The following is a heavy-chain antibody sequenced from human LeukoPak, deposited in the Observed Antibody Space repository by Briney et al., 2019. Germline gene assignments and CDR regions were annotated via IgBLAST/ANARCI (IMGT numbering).Heavy chain of an antibody. J-gene: IGHJ4*02. D-gene: IGHD5-18*01. V-gene: IGHV4-59*08. CDR3: ARHGSYGSYGYDYFDD. Sequence: SETLSLTCTVSIGSINSYYWMWIRQPPGKGREGIGYIYYSGSTNYNPSLESRVTISVKTSKNQFSLRLSSVTAADTAVYYCARHGSYGSYGYDYFDDWGQGTLVTVSS. CDR1: IGSINSYY. CDR2: IYYSGST.